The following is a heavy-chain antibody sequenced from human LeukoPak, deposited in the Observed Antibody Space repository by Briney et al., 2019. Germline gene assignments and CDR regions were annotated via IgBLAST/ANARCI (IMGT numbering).Heavy chain of an antibody. J-gene: IGHJ6*02. D-gene: IGHD3-10*01. CDR2: IWYDGSNK. CDR3: ARDLDYYGSGSSGMDV. Sequence: PGGSLRLSCAASGFTFSSYGMHWVRQAPGKGLEWVAVIWYDGSNKYYADSVKGRFTISRDNSKNTLYLQMNSLRAEDTAVYYCARDLDYYGSGSSGMDVWGQGTTVTVSS. V-gene: IGHV3-33*01. CDR1: GFTFSSYG.